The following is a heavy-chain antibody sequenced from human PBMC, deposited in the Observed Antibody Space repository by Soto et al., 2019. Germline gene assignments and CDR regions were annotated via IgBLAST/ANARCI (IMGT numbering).Heavy chain of an antibody. Sequence: SETLSLTCTVSGGSISSGGYYWSWIRQHPGKGLEWIGYIYYSGSTYYNPSLKSRVTISVDTSKNQFSLKLSSVTAADTAVYYCARVRFPGSYYFDYWGQGTLVTVSS. D-gene: IGHD3-10*01. CDR3: ARVRFPGSYYFDY. CDR2: IYYSGST. CDR1: GGSISSGGYY. V-gene: IGHV4-31*03. J-gene: IGHJ4*02.